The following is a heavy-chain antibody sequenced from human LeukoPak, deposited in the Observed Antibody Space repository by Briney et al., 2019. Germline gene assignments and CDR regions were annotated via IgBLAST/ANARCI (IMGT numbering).Heavy chain of an antibody. J-gene: IGHJ4*02. CDR3: AKDDTDFWSGYYGY. V-gene: IGHV3-9*01. D-gene: IGHD3-3*01. CDR2: ISWNSGSI. Sequence: MHWVRQXPGKGLEWVSGISWNSGSIGYADSVKGRFTISRDNAKNSLYLQMNSLRAEDTALYYCAKDDTDFWSGYYGYWGQGTLVTVSS.